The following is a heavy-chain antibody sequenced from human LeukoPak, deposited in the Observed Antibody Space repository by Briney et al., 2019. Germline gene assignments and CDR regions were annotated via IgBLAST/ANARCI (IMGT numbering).Heavy chain of an antibody. J-gene: IGHJ4*02. CDR3: ARVREYALAADFDY. CDR1: GGSFSGYY. CDR2: INHSGST. Sequence: SETLSLTCAVYGGSFSGYYWSWIRQPPGKGLEWIGEINHSGSTNYNPSLKSRVTISVDTSKNQFSLKLSSVTAADTAVYYCARVREYALAADFDYWGQGTLVTVSS. D-gene: IGHD2-15*01. V-gene: IGHV4-34*01.